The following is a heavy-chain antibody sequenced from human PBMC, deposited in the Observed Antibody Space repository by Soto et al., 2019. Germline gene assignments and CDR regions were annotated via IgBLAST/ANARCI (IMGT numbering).Heavy chain of an antibody. D-gene: IGHD3-10*01. V-gene: IGHV3-11*01. Sequence: QVQLVESGGGLVEPGGSLRLSCAASGFRFSDHYMTWIRQAPGKGLEWVSKISGDATTTYYADSVKGRFTVSRDNAKNPVYLQMNSLRAEDTAVYYCASDPYYYASGFWGQGTLVTVSS. CDR3: ASDPYYYASGF. CDR1: GFRFSDHY. CDR2: ISGDATTT. J-gene: IGHJ4*02.